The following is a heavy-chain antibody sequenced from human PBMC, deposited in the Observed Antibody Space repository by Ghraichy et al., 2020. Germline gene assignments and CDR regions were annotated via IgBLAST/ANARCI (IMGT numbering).Heavy chain of an antibody. Sequence: GGSLRLSCAASGFTFSDYAMTWVRQAPGKGLEWVSVIVNSFGGIHYADSVKDRFTISTDNSKNTLYLQMNSLRAEDTAVYYCAKGLSYSDTSRYLDYWGQGTLVTVSS. D-gene: IGHD3-22*01. CDR2: IVNSFGGI. J-gene: IGHJ4*02. CDR3: AKGLSYSDTSRYLDY. CDR1: GFTFSDYA. V-gene: IGHV3-23*01.